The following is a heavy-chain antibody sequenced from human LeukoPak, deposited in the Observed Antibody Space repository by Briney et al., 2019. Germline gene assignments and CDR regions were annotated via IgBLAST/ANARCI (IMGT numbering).Heavy chain of an antibody. CDR2: MNPNSGNT. J-gene: IGHJ6*02. CDR1: GYTFTRYD. CDR3: ARCLTDPTSIYYYYGMDV. Sequence: APVKVSCKASGYTFTRYDINWVRQATGHGLEWMGWMNPNSGNTGSAQKFQGRVTMTRNTSISTAYMELSSLRSEDTAVYYCARCLTDPTSIYYYYGMDVWGQGTTVTVSS. V-gene: IGHV1-8*01. D-gene: IGHD3-16*01.